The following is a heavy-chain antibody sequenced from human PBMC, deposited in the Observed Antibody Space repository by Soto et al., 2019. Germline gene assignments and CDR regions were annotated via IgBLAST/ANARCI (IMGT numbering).Heavy chain of an antibody. D-gene: IGHD6-19*01. V-gene: IGHV4-59*01. Sequence: QVQLQESGPGLVKPSETLSLTSTVSGGSISSYYWSWIRQPPGKGLEWIGYIYYSGSTNYNPSLKSRVTISVDTSKNQFSLKLSSLTAADTAVYYCARARGWYKAGFDYWGQGTLVTVSS. CDR2: IYYSGST. CDR1: GGSISSYY. J-gene: IGHJ4*02. CDR3: ARARGWYKAGFDY.